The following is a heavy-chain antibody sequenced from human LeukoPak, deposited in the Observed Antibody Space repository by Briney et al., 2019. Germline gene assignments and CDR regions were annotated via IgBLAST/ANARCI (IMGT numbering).Heavy chain of an antibody. CDR3: ARDLWYQLLGSHDYYYMDV. CDR2: INPNSGGT. V-gene: IGHV1-2*02. Sequence: ASVKVSCKASGYTFTGYYMHWVRQAPGQGLEWMGWINPNSGGTNYAQEFQGRVTMTRDTSISTAYMELSRLRSDDTAVYYCARDLWYQLLGSHDYYYMDVWGKGTTVTISS. J-gene: IGHJ6*03. D-gene: IGHD2-2*01. CDR1: GYTFTGYY.